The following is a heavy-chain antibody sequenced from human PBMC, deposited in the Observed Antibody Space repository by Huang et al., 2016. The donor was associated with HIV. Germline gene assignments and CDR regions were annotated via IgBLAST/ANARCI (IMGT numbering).Heavy chain of an antibody. D-gene: IGHD1-26*01. CDR2: STPILDKT. V-gene: IGHV1-69*01. Sequence: QVQLVQSGAEVKKPGSSVKVSCKASGGTFSRYVISWVRPAPGKGLEWMGGSTPILDKTNYAQKFQGRVTIIADESTRTAYMEMSSLRPEDTATYYCATGPRGSGSFNWGQGTLVIVSS. CDR3: ATGPRGSGSFN. J-gene: IGHJ4*02. CDR1: GGTFSRYV.